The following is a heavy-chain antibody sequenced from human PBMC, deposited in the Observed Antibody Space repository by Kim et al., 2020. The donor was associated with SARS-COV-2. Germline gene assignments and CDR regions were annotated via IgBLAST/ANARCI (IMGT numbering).Heavy chain of an antibody. D-gene: IGHD4-17*01. CDR2: ISGSGGST. CDR1: GFTFSSYA. CDR3: AKDPAMTTVTYEVDY. V-gene: IGHV3-23*01. J-gene: IGHJ4*02. Sequence: GGSLRLSCAASGFTFSSYATSWVRQAPGKGLEWVSAISGSGGSTYYADSVKGRFTISRDNSKNTLYLQMNSLRAEDTAVYYCAKDPAMTTVTYEVDYWGQGTLVTVSS.